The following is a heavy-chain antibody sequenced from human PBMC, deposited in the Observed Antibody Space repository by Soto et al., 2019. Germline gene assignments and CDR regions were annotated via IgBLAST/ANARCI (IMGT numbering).Heavy chain of an antibody. CDR1: GGSFSGYY. J-gene: IGHJ5*02. V-gene: IGHV4-59*01. CDR2: IYYSGST. D-gene: IGHD6-19*01. CDR3: ARVGAVGDWFDP. Sequence: SETLSLTCAVYGGSFSGYYWSWIRQPPGKGLEWIGYIYYSGSTNYNPSLKSRVTTSVDTSKNQFSLKLSSVTAADTAVYYCARVGAVGDWFDPWGQGTLVTVSS.